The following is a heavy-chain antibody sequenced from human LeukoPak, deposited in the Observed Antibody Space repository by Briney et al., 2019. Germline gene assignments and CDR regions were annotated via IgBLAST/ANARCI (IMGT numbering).Heavy chain of an antibody. D-gene: IGHD4-17*01. CDR1: GGSISSYY. CDR2: IFYTGST. CDR3: AKEIWPTVTTPGRTYFDY. V-gene: IGHV4-59*01. Sequence: SQTLSLTCTVSGGSISSYYWSWIRQPPGKGLEWIGYIFYTGSTNYNPSLKSRVTISVDTSKNQFSLKLNSVSAADTAVYYCAKEIWPTVTTPGRTYFDYWGQGTLVTVSS. J-gene: IGHJ4*02.